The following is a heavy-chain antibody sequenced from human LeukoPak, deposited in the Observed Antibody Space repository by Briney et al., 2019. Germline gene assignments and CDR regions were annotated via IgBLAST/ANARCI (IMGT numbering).Heavy chain of an antibody. Sequence: SETLSLTCAVYGGSFSGFYWSWIRQSPGKGLEWIGEINHSGSTNYNPSLKSRVTISVDTSKNQFSLKLSSVTAADTAVYYCARTARDYDILTGYYRGALAFDIWGQGTLVTVSS. CDR1: GGSFSGFY. D-gene: IGHD3-9*01. CDR2: INHSGST. CDR3: ARTARDYDILTGYYRGALAFDI. J-gene: IGHJ4*02. V-gene: IGHV4-34*01.